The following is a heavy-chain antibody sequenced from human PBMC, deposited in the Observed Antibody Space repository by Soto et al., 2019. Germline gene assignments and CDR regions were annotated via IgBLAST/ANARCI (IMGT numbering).Heavy chain of an antibody. D-gene: IGHD1-26*01. CDR2: ISGTDGGT. CDR3: EKLTGANPFDC. Sequence: EVQLLESGGGLVQPGGSLRLSCAASGFTFGTYAMTWVRQAPGKGLEWVSVISGTDGGTYYADSVKGRFTISRDSSKNTLYLHMNSLRGEDTAVYYCEKLTGANPFDCWGQGTLVTVSS. J-gene: IGHJ4*02. CDR1: GFTFGTYA. V-gene: IGHV3-23*01.